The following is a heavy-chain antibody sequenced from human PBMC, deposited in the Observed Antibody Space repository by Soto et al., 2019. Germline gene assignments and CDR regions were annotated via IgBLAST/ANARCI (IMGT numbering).Heavy chain of an antibody. CDR2: ISYDGSNK. Sequence: QVQLVESGGGVVQPGRSLRLSCAASGFTFSSYGMHWVRQAPGKGLEWVAVISYDGSNKYYADSVKGRFTISRDNSKNTLYLQMNSLRAEDTAVYYCAKRVRIGPAPYYYGMDVWGQGTTVTVSS. D-gene: IGHD2-2*01. CDR1: GFTFSSYG. J-gene: IGHJ6*02. CDR3: AKRVRIGPAPYYYGMDV. V-gene: IGHV3-30*18.